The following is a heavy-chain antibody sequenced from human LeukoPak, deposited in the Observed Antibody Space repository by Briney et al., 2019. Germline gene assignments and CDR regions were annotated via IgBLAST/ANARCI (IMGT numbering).Heavy chain of an antibody. Sequence: PSETLSLTCTVSGGSISSGGYYWSWIRQHPGTGLEWIGYIYYSGSTYYNPSLKSRVTISVDMSKNQFSLKLSSVTAADTAVYYCARLAVGSSTSGNWFDPWGQGTLVTVSS. CDR1: GGSISSGGYY. V-gene: IGHV4-31*03. D-gene: IGHD2-2*01. CDR3: ARLAVGSSTSGNWFDP. CDR2: IYYSGST. J-gene: IGHJ5*02.